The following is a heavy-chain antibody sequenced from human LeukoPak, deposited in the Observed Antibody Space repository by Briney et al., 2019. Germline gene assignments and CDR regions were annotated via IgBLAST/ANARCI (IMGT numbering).Heavy chain of an antibody. CDR2: ISGSGGST. CDR3: AKDRREGYDFWSGYSGGYYFDY. J-gene: IGHJ4*02. CDR1: GFTFSSYA. D-gene: IGHD3-3*01. V-gene: IGHV3-23*01. Sequence: PGGSLRLSCAASGFTFSSYAMSWVRQAPGKGLEWVSAISGSGGSTYYADSAKGRFTISRGNSKNTLYLQMNSLRAEDTAVYYCAKDRREGYDFWSGYSGGYYFDYWGQGTLVTVSS.